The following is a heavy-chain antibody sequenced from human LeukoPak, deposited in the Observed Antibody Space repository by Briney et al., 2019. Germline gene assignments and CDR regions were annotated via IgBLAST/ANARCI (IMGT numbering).Heavy chain of an antibody. D-gene: IGHD3-16*01. J-gene: IGHJ4*02. CDR3: ARDSGGEFDY. CDR2: IYYSGST. V-gene: IGHV4-31*03. CDR1: GGSISSGGYY. Sequence: SETLSLTCTVSGGSISSGGYYWSWFRQHPGKGLEWIGYIYYSGSTYYNPSLKSRVTISVDTSKNQFSLKLSSVTAADTAVYYCARDSGGEFDYWGQGTLVTVSS.